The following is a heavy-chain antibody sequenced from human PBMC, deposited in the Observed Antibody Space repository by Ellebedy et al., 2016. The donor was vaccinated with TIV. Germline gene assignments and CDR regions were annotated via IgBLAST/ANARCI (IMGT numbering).Heavy chain of an antibody. CDR3: ARGGRDQWLIDY. V-gene: IGHV3-74*01. J-gene: IGHJ4*02. Sequence: PGGSLRLSCAASGFTFSNYWIHWVRQAPGKGLVWLSRINRDGSSANYADSVKGRFSISRDNSKNTLYVQMNSLRAEDTAEYYCARGGRDQWLIDYWGQGTLVTVSS. D-gene: IGHD6-19*01. CDR2: INRDGSSA. CDR1: GFTFSNYW.